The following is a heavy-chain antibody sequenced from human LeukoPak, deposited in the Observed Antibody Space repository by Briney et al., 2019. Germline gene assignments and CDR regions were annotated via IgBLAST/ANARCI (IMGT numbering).Heavy chain of an antibody. CDR3: ARDRTYYVWGSYHLFDY. D-gene: IGHD3-16*02. CDR1: GGSFSGCY. V-gene: IGHV4-34*01. Sequence: PETLSLTCAVYGGSFSGCYWSWIRQPPGKGLEWIGEINHSGSTNYNPSLKSRVTISVDTSKNQFSLKLSSVTAADTAVYYCARDRTYYVWGSYHLFDYWGQGTLVTVSS. CDR2: INHSGST. J-gene: IGHJ4*02.